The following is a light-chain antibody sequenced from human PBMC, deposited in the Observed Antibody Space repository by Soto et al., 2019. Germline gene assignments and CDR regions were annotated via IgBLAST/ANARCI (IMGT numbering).Light chain of an antibody. J-gene: IGKJ1*01. CDR3: QQSYTTPWT. CDR1: QITNIY. Sequence: IQMTQSPSSLSASVGDRVTISFRASQITNIYLNWYQQKPGKAPRLLIYAASTLQGGVPSRFSGSGSGTDFTLTISSLQPEDFATYYCQQSYTTPWTFGQGTKVDIK. CDR2: AAS. V-gene: IGKV1-39*01.